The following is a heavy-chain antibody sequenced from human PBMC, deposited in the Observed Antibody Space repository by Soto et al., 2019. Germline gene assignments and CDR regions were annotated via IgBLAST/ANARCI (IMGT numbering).Heavy chain of an antibody. J-gene: IGHJ5*02. CDR3: ARDSGSIAAAGTDWFDP. CDR1: GYTFTSYG. CDR2: ISAYNGNT. D-gene: IGHD6-13*01. Sequence: ASVKVSCKASGYTFTSYGISWVRQAPGQGLEWMGWISAYNGNTNYAQKLQGRVTMTTDTSTSTAYMELRSLRSDDTAVYYCARDSGSIAAAGTDWFDPWGQGTLVTFSS. V-gene: IGHV1-18*04.